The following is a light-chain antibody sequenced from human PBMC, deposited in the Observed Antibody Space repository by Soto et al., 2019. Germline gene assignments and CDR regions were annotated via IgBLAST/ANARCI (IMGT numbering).Light chain of an antibody. CDR2: AAS. CDR1: QGISSY. J-gene: IGKJ1*01. CDR3: QQYYSFPWT. V-gene: IGKV1-8*01. Sequence: AILMTQSPSSLSASTGDRVTITCRASQGISSYLAWYQQKPGKAPELLIYAASTLQSGVPSRFSGSGSGTDFTLTISCLQSEDFATYYCQQYYSFPWTFGQGTKVDIK.